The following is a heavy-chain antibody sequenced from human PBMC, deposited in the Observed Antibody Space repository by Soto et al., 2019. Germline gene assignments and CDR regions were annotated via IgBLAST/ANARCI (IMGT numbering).Heavy chain of an antibody. Sequence: GASVKVSCKASGYTFTSYGISWVRQAPGQGLEWMGWISAYNGNTNYAQKLQGRVTMTTDTSTSTAYMELRSLRSDDTAVYYCARDLHYYDSSGYYYEAEYFQHWGQGTLVTVSS. CDR3: ARDLHYYDSSGYYYEAEYFQH. CDR1: GYTFTSYG. J-gene: IGHJ1*01. V-gene: IGHV1-18*04. CDR2: ISAYNGNT. D-gene: IGHD3-22*01.